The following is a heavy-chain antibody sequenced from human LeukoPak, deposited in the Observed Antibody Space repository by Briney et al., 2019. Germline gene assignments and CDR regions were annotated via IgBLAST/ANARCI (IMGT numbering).Heavy chain of an antibody. V-gene: IGHV3-23*01. J-gene: IGHJ4*02. CDR1: GFTFSSFA. D-gene: IGHD6-19*01. CDR2: ISGSGGST. Sequence: LPGGSLRLSCAASGFTFSSFAMSWVRQAPGKGLEWVSAISGSGGSTYYADSVKGRFTISRDNSKNTLYLQMNSLRAEDTAVYYCAKAPRQWLALYFDYWGQGTLVTASS. CDR3: AKAPRQWLALYFDY.